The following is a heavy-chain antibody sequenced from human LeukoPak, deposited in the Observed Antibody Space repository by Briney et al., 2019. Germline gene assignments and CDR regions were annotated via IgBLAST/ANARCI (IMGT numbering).Heavy chain of an antibody. D-gene: IGHD1-26*01. CDR1: GFTFSTYA. CDR2: IRGSGDST. J-gene: IGHJ4*02. V-gene: IGHV3-23*01. CDR3: VKLKRELRGFDY. Sequence: GGSLRLSCSASGFTFSTYAMSWVRQPPGKGLEWVSAIRGSGDSTYYAESVKGRFTISRDNSKNTLYLQMSSLRAEDTAVYYCVKLKRELRGFDYWGQGTLVTASS.